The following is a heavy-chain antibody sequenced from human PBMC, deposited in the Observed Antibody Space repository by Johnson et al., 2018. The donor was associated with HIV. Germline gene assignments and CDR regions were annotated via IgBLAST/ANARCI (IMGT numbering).Heavy chain of an antibody. CDR3: ARAPGNDAFDI. Sequence: QVQLVESGGGLIQPGGSLRLSCAASGFTVSSYALHWVRQAPGKGLEWVAVISYDGSNKYYADSVKGRFTISRDNSKNTLYLQMNSLRAEDPAIYYCARAPGNDAFDIWGQGTMVTVSS. CDR2: ISYDGSNK. CDR1: GFTVSSYA. V-gene: IGHV3-30*04. D-gene: IGHD3-10*01. J-gene: IGHJ3*02.